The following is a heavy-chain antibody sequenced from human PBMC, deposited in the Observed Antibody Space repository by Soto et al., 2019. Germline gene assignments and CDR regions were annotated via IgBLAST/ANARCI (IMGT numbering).Heavy chain of an antibody. J-gene: IGHJ6*03. V-gene: IGHV3-23*01. D-gene: IGHD4-17*01. CDR3: AKNGGDYRNYYYYYMDV. CDR2: ISGSGGST. CDR1: GFTFSSYA. Sequence: GGSLRLSCAASGFTFSSYAMSWVRQAPGKGLEWVSAISGSGGSTYYADSVKGRFTISRDNSKNTLYLQMNSLRAEDTAVYYCAKNGGDYRNYYYYYMDVWGKGTTVTVSS.